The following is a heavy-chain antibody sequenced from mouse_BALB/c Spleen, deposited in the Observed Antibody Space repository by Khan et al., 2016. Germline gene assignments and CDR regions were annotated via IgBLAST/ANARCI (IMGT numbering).Heavy chain of an antibody. CDR1: GYSITSDYA. D-gene: IGHD2-4*01. Sequence: VQLKESGPGLVKPSQSLSLTCTVTGYSITSDYAWNWIRQFPGKKLEWMGYISYSGNINYNPSLKSRISITRDTSKNQFFLQVNSVTSEDTATYCCARGGYDYNWYFYVCGAVTTVTFSS. CDR2: ISYSGNI. J-gene: IGHJ1*01. CDR3: ARGGYDYNWYFYV. V-gene: IGHV3-2*02.